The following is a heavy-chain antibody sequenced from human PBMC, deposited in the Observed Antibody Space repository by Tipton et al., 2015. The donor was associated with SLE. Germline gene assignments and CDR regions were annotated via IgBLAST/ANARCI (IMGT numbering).Heavy chain of an antibody. CDR2: MYYSGSA. CDR1: GASISSHY. D-gene: IGHD2-21*01. CDR3: ARRRFQSAPDY. Sequence: TLSLTCTVSGASISSHYWSWIRQPPGKGLEWIGYMYYSGSAHYNPSLRNRVTMSLDTSKNQFSLKLSSVTAADTAVYYCARRRFQSAPDYWGQGTLVSVSS. J-gene: IGHJ4*02. V-gene: IGHV4-59*11.